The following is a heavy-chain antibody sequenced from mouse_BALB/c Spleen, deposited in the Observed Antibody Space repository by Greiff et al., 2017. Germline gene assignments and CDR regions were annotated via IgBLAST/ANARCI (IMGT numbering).Heavy chain of an antibody. D-gene: IGHD1-1*01. V-gene: IGHV2-9*02. J-gene: IGHJ3*01. CDR1: GFSLTSYG. Sequence: QVQLQQSGPGLVAPSQSLSITCTVSGFSLTSYGVHWVRQPPGKGLEWLGVIWAGGSTNYNSALMSRLSISKDNSKSQVFLKMNSLQTDDTAMYYCARESLYYYASAGFAYWGQGTLVTVSA. CDR2: IWAGGST. CDR3: ARESLYYYASAGFAY.